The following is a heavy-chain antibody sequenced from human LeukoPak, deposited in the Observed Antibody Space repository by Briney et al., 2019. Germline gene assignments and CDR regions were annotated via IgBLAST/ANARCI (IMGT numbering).Heavy chain of an antibody. Sequence: SETLSLTCTVAGSSISNYYWSWIRQPPEKGLEWIGYIYFNGRTNHNPSLKSRVTISVDTSKNQFSLMLTSVTAADTAVYYCAIHRFVWFGELLGPIDYWGQGNLVTVSS. D-gene: IGHD3-10*01. CDR3: AIHRFVWFGELLGPIDY. CDR2: IYFNGRT. J-gene: IGHJ4*02. V-gene: IGHV4-59*08. CDR1: GSSISNYY.